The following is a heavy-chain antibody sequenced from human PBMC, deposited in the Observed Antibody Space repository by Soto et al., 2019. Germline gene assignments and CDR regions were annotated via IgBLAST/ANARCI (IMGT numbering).Heavy chain of an antibody. Sequence: QVQLQESGPGLVKPSETMSLSCTVSGGSISSYYWSWFRQSPGKRMEWIGYVHHSWGSSYNPSLQSRVAILLDTSKSQFSLKVTSVTATDQAVYYCARQGFGPLHGLVDVWGQGTTVTVSS. J-gene: IGHJ6*02. CDR2: VHHSWGS. V-gene: IGHV4-59*08. D-gene: IGHD3-10*01. CDR1: GGSISSYY. CDR3: ARQGFGPLHGLVDV.